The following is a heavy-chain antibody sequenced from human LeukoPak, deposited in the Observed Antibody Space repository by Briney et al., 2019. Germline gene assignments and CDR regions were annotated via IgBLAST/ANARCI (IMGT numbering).Heavy chain of an antibody. CDR3: ARVWGAYYHGMDY. CDR1: RFIFDDYG. J-gene: IGHJ4*02. D-gene: IGHD3-16*01. CDR2: INWKGDIT. V-gene: IGHV3-20*03. Sequence: GGSLRLSFSAARFIFDDYGKAWVCQVPGKGLEWVSGINWKGDITGYADSVKGRFTISSDNAQNALYLEMNSLRGEDTSLYYCARVWGAYYHGMDYWGQGTTVTISS.